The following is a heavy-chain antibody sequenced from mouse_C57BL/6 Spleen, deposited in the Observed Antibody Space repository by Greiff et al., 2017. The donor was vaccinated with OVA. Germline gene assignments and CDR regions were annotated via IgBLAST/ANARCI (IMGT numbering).Heavy chain of an antibody. V-gene: IGHV5-16*01. CDR3: ARYDYDGYYFDY. D-gene: IGHD2-4*01. CDR2: INYDGSST. J-gene: IGHJ2*01. CDR1: GFTFSDYY. Sequence: VQLKESEGGLVQPGSSMKLSCTASGFTFSDYYMAWVRQVPEKGLEWVANINYDGSSTYYLDSLKSRFIISRDNAKNILYLQMSSLKSEDTATYYCARYDYDGYYFDYWGQGTTLTVSS.